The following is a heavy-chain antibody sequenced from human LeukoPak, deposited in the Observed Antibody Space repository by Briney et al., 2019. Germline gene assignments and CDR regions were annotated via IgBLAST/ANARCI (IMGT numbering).Heavy chain of an antibody. CDR2: ISYDGSNK. D-gene: IGHD5/OR15-5a*01. Sequence: GGSLRLSCAASGFTFSSYAMHWVRQAPGKGLEWVAVISYDGSNKYYADSVKGRFTISRDNSKNTLYLQMNSLRAEDTAVYYCAKPKLRSTRVLFDYWGQGTLVTVSS. CDR3: AKPKLRSTRVLFDY. V-gene: IGHV3-30*04. CDR1: GFTFSSYA. J-gene: IGHJ4*02.